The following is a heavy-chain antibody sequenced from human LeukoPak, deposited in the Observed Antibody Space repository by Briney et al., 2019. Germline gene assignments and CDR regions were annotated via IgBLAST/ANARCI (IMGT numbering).Heavy chain of an antibody. CDR1: GGSISSYY. V-gene: IGHV3-23*01. D-gene: IGHD6-19*01. J-gene: IGHJ4*02. Sequence: ETLSLTCTVSGGSISSYYWSWVRQAPGKGLEWVAAIRGNGATTDYADSVKGRFTISRDNSKNTLYLQMNSLRAEDTAVYYCAKAYHDSGCLIDYWGQGTLVTVSS. CDR2: IRGNGATT. CDR3: AKAYHDSGCLIDY.